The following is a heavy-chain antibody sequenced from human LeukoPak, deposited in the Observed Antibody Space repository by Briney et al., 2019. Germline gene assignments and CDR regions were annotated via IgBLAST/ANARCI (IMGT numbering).Heavy chain of an antibody. J-gene: IGHJ4*02. D-gene: IGHD3-22*01. CDR2: ISGSGMTT. Sequence: GGSLRLSCAASGLTFNNYAMSWVRQAPGKGLEWVPAISGSGMTTYYADSVKGRFTISRDNSKNTLYLQMNSLRAEDTAVYYCAKRDSSGYSHYFDYWGQGTLVTVSS. CDR1: GLTFNNYA. CDR3: AKRDSSGYSHYFDY. V-gene: IGHV3-23*01.